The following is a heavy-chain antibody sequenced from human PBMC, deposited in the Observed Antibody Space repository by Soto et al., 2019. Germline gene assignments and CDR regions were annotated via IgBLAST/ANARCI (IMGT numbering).Heavy chain of an antibody. CDR3: ARARRIAGGGGFDP. CDR2: MNPNSGNT. Sequence: QVQLVQSGAEVKKPGASVKVSCKASGYTFTSYDVNWVRQATGQGLEWMGWMNPNSGNTGYAQKFQGRVTMTRNTSIGTAYMELSSLRSEDTAVYYCARARRIAGGGGFDPWGQGTLVTVSS. CDR1: GYTFTSYD. V-gene: IGHV1-8*01. J-gene: IGHJ5*02. D-gene: IGHD2-21*01.